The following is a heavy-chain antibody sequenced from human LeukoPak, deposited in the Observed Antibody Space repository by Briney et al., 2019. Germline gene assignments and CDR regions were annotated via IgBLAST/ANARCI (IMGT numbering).Heavy chain of an antibody. CDR2: LHYSGST. CDR3: ARQFPNSSGYAPDNWFDP. CDR1: GGSISSSGHY. V-gene: IGHV4-39*01. J-gene: IGHJ5*02. Sequence: SETLSLTCTVSGGSISSSGHYWGWIRQPPGKGLEWIGSLHYSGSTYHNPSLKSRITISADTSNNQFSLKLSSVTAADTAVYYCARQFPNSSGYAPDNWFDPWGQGTLVTVSS. D-gene: IGHD3-22*01.